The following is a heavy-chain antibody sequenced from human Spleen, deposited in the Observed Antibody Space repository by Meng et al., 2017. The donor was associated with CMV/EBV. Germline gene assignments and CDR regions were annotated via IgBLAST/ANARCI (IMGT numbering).Heavy chain of an antibody. Sequence: GESLKISCKASGYRFTDYWIGWVRQMPGKGLEWMGGIYPSDSDTNYSPSLQGQVTISDDKSISTAYLQWSSLKASDTAIYYCARPGSTGYYTDAFDVWGQGTMVTVSS. CDR1: GYRFTDYW. V-gene: IGHV5-51*01. J-gene: IGHJ3*01. CDR2: IYPSDSDT. CDR3: ARPGSTGYYTDAFDV. D-gene: IGHD3-22*01.